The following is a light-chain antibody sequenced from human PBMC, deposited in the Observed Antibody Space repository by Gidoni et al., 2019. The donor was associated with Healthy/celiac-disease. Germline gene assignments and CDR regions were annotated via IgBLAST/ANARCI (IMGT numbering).Light chain of an antibody. V-gene: IGLV1-44*01. CDR1: SSNIGSNT. Sequence: QSVLTQPPSASGTPGQRVTISCSRSSSNIGSNTVNWYQQLPGTAPKLIIYRNNQRPSGVSDRFSGSKSGTSASLAISGLQSEDEADYYCAAWDNSLNGYVVFGGGTKLTVL. CDR2: RNN. J-gene: IGLJ2*01. CDR3: AAWDNSLNGYVV.